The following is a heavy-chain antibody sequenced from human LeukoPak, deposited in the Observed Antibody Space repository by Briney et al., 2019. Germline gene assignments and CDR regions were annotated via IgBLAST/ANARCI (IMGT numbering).Heavy chain of an antibody. V-gene: IGHV1-18*01. CDR1: GYTFTSYG. CDR3: ARVEYMGYCSSTSCYPNWFDP. D-gene: IGHD2-2*01. CDR2: ISAYNGNT. J-gene: IGHJ5*02. Sequence: ASVKVSCKASGYTFTSYGISWVRQAPGQGLEWMGWISAYNGNTNYAQKLQGRVTMTTDTSTSTAYMELRSLRSDDTAVYYCARVEYMGYCSSTSCYPNWFDPWGQGTLVTVSS.